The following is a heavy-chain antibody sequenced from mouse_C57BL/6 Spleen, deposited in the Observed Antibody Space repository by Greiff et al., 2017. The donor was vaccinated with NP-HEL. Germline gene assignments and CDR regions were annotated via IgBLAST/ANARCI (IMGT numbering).Heavy chain of an antibody. CDR2: IYPGSGST. J-gene: IGHJ1*03. Sequence: QVQLQQPGAELVKPGASVKMSCKASGYTFTSYWITWVKQRPGQGLEWIGDIYPGSGSTNYNEKFKSKATLTVDTSSSTAYMQLSSLTSEDSAVYYCARGGGVYWYFDVWGTGTTVTVSS. CDR3: ARGGGVYWYFDV. V-gene: IGHV1-55*01. CDR1: GYTFTSYW.